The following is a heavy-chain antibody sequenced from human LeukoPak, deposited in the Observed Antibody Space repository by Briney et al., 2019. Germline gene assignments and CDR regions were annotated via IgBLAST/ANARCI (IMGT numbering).Heavy chain of an antibody. CDR2: IKQDGSKK. J-gene: IGHJ4*02. CDR1: GFPFSSYW. V-gene: IGHV3-7*01. Sequence: GGSLRLSCVASGFPFSSYWMTWVRQAPGKGLEWVANIKQDGSKKSYVDSVKGRFTISRDNSKNTLYLQMNSLRAEDTAVYYCAKDRDGSFDYWGQGTLVTVSS. D-gene: IGHD5-24*01. CDR3: AKDRDGSFDY.